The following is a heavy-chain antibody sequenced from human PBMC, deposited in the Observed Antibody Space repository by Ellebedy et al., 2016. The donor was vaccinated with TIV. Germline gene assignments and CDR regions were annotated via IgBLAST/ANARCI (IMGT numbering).Heavy chain of an antibody. V-gene: IGHV3-33*01. J-gene: IGHJ4*02. CDR2: IWFDGTQT. CDR3: VRDKFFSGSGSYPVT. D-gene: IGHD3-10*01. Sequence: GGSLRLSXVASGFTFSTSAMHWFRQAPGKGLEWVALIWFDGTQTFYVDSVKGRFSVSRDNSNNTLFLQMDSLRADDSATYFCVRDKFFSGSGSYPVTWGQGTVVIASS. CDR1: GFTFSTSA.